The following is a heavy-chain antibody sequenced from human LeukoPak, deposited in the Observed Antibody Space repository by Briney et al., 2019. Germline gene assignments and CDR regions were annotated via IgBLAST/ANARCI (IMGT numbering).Heavy chain of an antibody. CDR2: INHSGST. CDR1: GGSFSGYY. V-gene: IGHV4-34*01. CDR3: ARTFPGYYDSSGYPWPYFDY. Sequence: PSETLSLTCAVYGGSFSGYYWSWIRQPPGKGLEWIGEINHSGSTNYNPSLKSRVTISVDTSKNQFSLKLSSVTAADTAVYYCARTFPGYYDSSGYPWPYFDYWGQGTLVTVSS. D-gene: IGHD3-22*01. J-gene: IGHJ4*02.